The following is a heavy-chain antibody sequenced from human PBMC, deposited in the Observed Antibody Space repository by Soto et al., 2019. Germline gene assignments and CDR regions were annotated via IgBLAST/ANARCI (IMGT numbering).Heavy chain of an antibody. J-gene: IGHJ5*02. CDR2: IVPIFGTA. V-gene: IGHV1-69*15. D-gene: IGHD3-16*01. Sequence: QVQLVQSGAEVKKPGSSVKVSCKASGGTFSTYAIGWVRQAPGQGLEWMGSIVPIFGTANYAPKFQGRVTITADESAGTVYLAMRSLRYEDTAIYYCASPGHHYVPWGQGTLVTVSS. CDR1: GGTFSTYA. CDR3: ASPGHHYVP.